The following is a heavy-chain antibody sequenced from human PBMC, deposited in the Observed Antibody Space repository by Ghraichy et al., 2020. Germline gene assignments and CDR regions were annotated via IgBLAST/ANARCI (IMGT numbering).Heavy chain of an antibody. J-gene: IGHJ6*02. CDR2: IYSGGST. CDR1: GFTVSSNY. CDR3: ARDVVVVAASYGMDV. Sequence: GGSLRLSCAASGFTVSSNYMSWVRQAPGKGLEWVSVIYSGGSTYYADSVKGRFTISRDNSKNTLYLQMNSLRAEDTAVYYCARDVVVVAASYGMDVWGQGTTVTVSS. D-gene: IGHD2-15*01. V-gene: IGHV3-66*02.